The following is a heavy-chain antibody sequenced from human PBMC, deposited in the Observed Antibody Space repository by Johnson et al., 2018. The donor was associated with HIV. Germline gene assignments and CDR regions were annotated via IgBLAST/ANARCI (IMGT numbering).Heavy chain of an antibody. Sequence: VQLVESGGGLVEPGGSLRLSCAASGFTFSTYWMSWVRQAPGKGLEWVSVIYSGGSTYYADSVKGRFTISRDNSKNSLYLQMNSLKTEDTAVYYCTRVSLPPSYAFDFWGQGTMVTVSS. CDR1: GFTFSTYW. J-gene: IGHJ3*01. V-gene: IGHV3-66*01. CDR2: IYSGGST. CDR3: TRVSLPPSYAFDF.